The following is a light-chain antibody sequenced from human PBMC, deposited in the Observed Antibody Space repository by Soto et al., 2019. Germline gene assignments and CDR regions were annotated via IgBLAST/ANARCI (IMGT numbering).Light chain of an antibody. J-gene: IGLJ2*01. CDR2: EDS. CDR3: YSTDSSGNHRV. V-gene: IGLV3-10*01. Sequence: SYELTQPPSVSVYPGQTARITCSGDALPKKYAYWYQQKSGQAPVLVIYEDSQRPSGIPERFSGSSSGTIATLTISGAHVEDEADYYCYSTDSSGNHRVFGGGTQLTVL. CDR1: ALPKKY.